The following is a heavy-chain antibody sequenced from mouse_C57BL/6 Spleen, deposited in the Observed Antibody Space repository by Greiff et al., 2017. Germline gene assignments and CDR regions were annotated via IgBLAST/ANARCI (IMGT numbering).Heavy chain of an antibody. Sequence: VQLQQSGAELVRPGASVTLSCKASGYTFTDYEMHWVKQTPVHGLEWIGAIDPETGGTAYNQKFKGKAILTADKSSSTAYMELRSLTSEDSAVYYCTRVSTMVTHCDYWGQGTTLTVSS. CDR3: TRVSTMVTHCDY. CDR1: GYTFTDYE. CDR2: IDPETGGT. V-gene: IGHV1-15*01. J-gene: IGHJ2*01. D-gene: IGHD2-2*01.